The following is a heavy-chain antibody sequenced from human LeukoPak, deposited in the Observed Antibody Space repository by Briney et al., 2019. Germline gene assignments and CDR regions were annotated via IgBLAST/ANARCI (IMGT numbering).Heavy chain of an antibody. V-gene: IGHV3-7*03. CDR3: ATQWLDKSSRQEIGY. J-gene: IGHJ4*02. Sequence: GGSLRLSCAASGFTFSSYWMNWARQAPGKGLEWVASINHNGNVNYYVDSVKGRFTISRDNAKNSLYLQMSNLRAEDTAVYFCATQWLDKSSRQEIGYWGQGTLVTVSS. CDR1: GFTFSSYW. CDR2: INHNGNVN. D-gene: IGHD6-19*01.